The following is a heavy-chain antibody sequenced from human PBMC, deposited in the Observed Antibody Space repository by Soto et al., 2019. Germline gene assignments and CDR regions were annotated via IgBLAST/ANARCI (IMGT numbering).Heavy chain of an antibody. Sequence: QVQLVESGGGVVQPGRSLRLSCAASGFTFSSYGMHWVRQAPGKGLEWVAVIWYDGSNKYYADSVKGRFTISRDNSKNTLYLQMNSLRAEDTAVYYCARDSAATIDLFDYWGQGTLVTVSS. CDR2: IWYDGSNK. D-gene: IGHD5-12*01. J-gene: IGHJ4*02. CDR3: ARDSAATIDLFDY. CDR1: GFTFSSYG. V-gene: IGHV3-33*01.